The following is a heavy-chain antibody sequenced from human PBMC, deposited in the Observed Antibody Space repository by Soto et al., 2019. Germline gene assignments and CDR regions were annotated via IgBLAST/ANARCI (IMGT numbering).Heavy chain of an antibody. J-gene: IGHJ4*02. CDR1: VFTFSDYA. Sequence: GSLRLSGAASVFTFSDYALHWVRQAPGKGLEWVTVISSDGSNRYYADSVKGRFTISRDNSKNTLYLQMNSLRVEDTAIYICAHLAGLAHTDDFWGQGTPVTVSS. V-gene: IGHV3-30-3*01. CDR2: ISSDGSNR. CDR3: AHLAGLAHTDDF. D-gene: IGHD3-9*01.